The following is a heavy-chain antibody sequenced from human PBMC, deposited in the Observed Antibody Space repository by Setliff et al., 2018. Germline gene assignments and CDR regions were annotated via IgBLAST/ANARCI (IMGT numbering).Heavy chain of an antibody. CDR1: DFSINSGYY. D-gene: IGHD4-17*01. CDR3: ARQIDYGDFQYFDY. V-gene: IGHV4-38-2*01. J-gene: IGHJ4*02. Sequence: SETLSLTCSVSDFSINSGYYWGWIRQSPGEGLEWIGSIYRNGNTYYNPSLKSRVTISVDTSKNQLSLKLNAVTAADTAVYYCARQIDYGDFQYFDYWGQGTTVTVSS. CDR2: IYRNGNT.